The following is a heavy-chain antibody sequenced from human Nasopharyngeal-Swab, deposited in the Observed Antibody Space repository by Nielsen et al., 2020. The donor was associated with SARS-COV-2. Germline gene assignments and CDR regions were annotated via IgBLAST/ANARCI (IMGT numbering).Heavy chain of an antibody. D-gene: IGHD1-26*01. CDR1: GGPIGAYS. V-gene: IGHV4-30-2*01. J-gene: IGHJ6*03. Sequence: SETLSLTCAVSGGPIGAYSWSWIRQPPGKGLEWIGYISHSGSTYKNPSLKSRIIISADRSKNQFSLKLNSVTAADTAVYFCARTSGTHYVSYMDVWGKGITVTVS. CDR3: ARTSGTHYVSYMDV. CDR2: ISHSGST.